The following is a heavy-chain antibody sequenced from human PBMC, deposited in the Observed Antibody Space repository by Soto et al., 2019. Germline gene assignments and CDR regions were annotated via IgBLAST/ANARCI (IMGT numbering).Heavy chain of an antibody. CDR1: GGYISSYY. CDR3: AREYYYGSGPWY. V-gene: IGHV4-59*12. D-gene: IGHD3-10*01. Sequence: SETMSLTCTVAGGYISSYYWSWIRQPPGKGLEWIGYIYYSGSTNYNPSLKSRVTISVDTSKNQFSLKLSSVTAADTAVYYCAREYYYGSGPWYWGQGTLVTVSS. CDR2: IYYSGST. J-gene: IGHJ4*02.